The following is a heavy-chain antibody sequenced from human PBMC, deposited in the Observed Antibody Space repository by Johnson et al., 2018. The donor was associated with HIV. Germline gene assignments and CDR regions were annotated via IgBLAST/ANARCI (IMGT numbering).Heavy chain of an antibody. Sequence: EVQLVESGGGLVQPGGSLRLSCAASGFTFSCYDMHWVRQAPGQGLEWVANIKQDGSEKYYVDSVKGRFTISRDNAKNSLYLQMNSLRAEETAFYYCARVYVVSHSDFWSGYYNPFDIWGQGTMVTVSS. CDR1: GFTFSCYD. J-gene: IGHJ3*02. D-gene: IGHD3-3*01. V-gene: IGHV3-7*05. CDR2: IKQDGSEK. CDR3: ARVYVVSHSDFWSGYYNPFDI.